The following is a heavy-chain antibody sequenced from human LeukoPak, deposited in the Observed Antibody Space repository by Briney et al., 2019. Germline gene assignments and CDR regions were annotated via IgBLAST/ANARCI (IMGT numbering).Heavy chain of an antibody. Sequence: GGSLRLSCAASGFTCSSYAMHWVRQAPGKGLEWVAVISYDGSNKYYADSVKGRFTISRDNSKNTLYLQMNSLRAEDTAVYYCARAQTRYYDILTGSSFDYWGQGTLVTVSS. V-gene: IGHV3-30*04. D-gene: IGHD3-9*01. CDR2: ISYDGSNK. J-gene: IGHJ4*02. CDR3: ARAQTRYYDILTGSSFDY. CDR1: GFTCSSYA.